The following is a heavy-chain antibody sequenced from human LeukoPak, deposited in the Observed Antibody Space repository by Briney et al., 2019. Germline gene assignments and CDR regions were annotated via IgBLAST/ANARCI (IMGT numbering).Heavy chain of an antibody. Sequence: GGSLRLSCAAYGFTFSSYAMSWVRQAPGKGLEWVSAISSSSSYIYYADSVKGRFTISRDNAKNSLYLQMNSLRAEDTAVYYCARGLRSPVDYWGQGTLVTVSS. CDR2: ISSSSSYI. D-gene: IGHD3-3*01. J-gene: IGHJ4*02. CDR1: GFTFSSYA. V-gene: IGHV3-21*01. CDR3: ARGLRSPVDY.